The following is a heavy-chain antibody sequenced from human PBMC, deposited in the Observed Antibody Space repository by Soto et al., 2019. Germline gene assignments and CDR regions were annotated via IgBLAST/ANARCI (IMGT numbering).Heavy chain of an antibody. Sequence: EVQLLESGGGLVQPGGSLRLSCAASGFTFSSYAMSWVRQAPGKGLEWVSAISGSGGSTYYADSVKGRFTISRDNSKNTLYLQMNSLRAEDTAVYYCAKDGSKPNNYDFWSGYSPDDAFDIWGQGTMVTVSS. J-gene: IGHJ3*02. CDR1: GFTFSSYA. D-gene: IGHD3-3*01. V-gene: IGHV3-23*01. CDR2: ISGSGGST. CDR3: AKDGSKPNNYDFWSGYSPDDAFDI.